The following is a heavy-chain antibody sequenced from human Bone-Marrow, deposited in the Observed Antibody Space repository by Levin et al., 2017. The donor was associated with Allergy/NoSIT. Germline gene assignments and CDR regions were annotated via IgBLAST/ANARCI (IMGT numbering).Heavy chain of an antibody. D-gene: IGHD3-10*01. V-gene: IGHV3-73*01. CDR3: TRHDDGSYGSGSYYWVIWFDP. CDR2: IRSKANSYAT. CDR1: GFTFSGSA. J-gene: IGHJ5*02. Sequence: PGGSLRLSCAASGFTFSGSAMHWVRQASGKGLEWVGRIRSKANSYATAYAASVKGRFTISRDDSKNTAYLQMNSLKTEDTAVYYCTRHDDGSYGSGSYYWVIWFDPWGQGTLVTVSS.